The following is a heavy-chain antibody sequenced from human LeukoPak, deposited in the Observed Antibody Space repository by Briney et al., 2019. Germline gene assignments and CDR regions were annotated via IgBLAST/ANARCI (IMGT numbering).Heavy chain of an antibody. Sequence: PGGSLRLSCAASGFTFSNYAMHWIRQAPGKGLEWVAVISYDGSIKYYADPLKGRFTISRDNSKNTLYLQMNSLRAEDTAVYYCARTLALYGSGSFFDFWGQGTLVTVSS. J-gene: IGHJ4*02. CDR3: ARTLALYGSGSFFDF. CDR1: GFTFSNYA. D-gene: IGHD3-10*01. V-gene: IGHV3-30-3*01. CDR2: ISYDGSIK.